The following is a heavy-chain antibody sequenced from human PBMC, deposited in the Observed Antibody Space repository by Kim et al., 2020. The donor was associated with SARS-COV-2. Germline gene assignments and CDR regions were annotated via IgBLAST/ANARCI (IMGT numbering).Heavy chain of an antibody. CDR2: IRSSSSKK. Sequence: GGSLRLSCAASGFTFSDYYMRWIRQAPGKGLEWVPYIRSSSSKKKYADSMKGRFTISRDHAKNSLYLQMNSLTAEDTDVYYCASHGGRIAVAGTFDYWGQGTLVTVSS. CDR1: GFTFSDYY. J-gene: IGHJ4*02. CDR3: ASHGGRIAVAGTFDY. D-gene: IGHD6-19*01. V-gene: IGHV3-11*03.